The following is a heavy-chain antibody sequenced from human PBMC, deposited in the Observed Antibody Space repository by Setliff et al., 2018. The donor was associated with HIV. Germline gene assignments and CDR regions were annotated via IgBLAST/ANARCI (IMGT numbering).Heavy chain of an antibody. V-gene: IGHV4-34*01. CDR1: GGSFSGYH. Sequence: SEPLSLTCAVSGGSFSGYHWNWIRHFPGKGLEWIGEINHTGNTQYNPSLKSRVTMSEETSKNQFSVKLKSVTAADTAIYFCARGKGGLVGPAEFDYWGTGTLVTVSS. D-gene: IGHD1-26*01. J-gene: IGHJ4*02. CDR3: ARGKGGLVGPAEFDY. CDR2: INHTGNT.